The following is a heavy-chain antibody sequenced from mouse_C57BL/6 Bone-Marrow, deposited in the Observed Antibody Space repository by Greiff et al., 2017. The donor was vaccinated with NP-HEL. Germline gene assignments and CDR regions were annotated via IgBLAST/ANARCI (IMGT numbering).Heavy chain of an antibody. V-gene: IGHV1-61*01. Sequence: VQLQQPGAELVRPGSSVKLSCKASGYTFTSYWMDWVKQRPGQGLEWIGNIYPSDSETHYNQKFKDKATLTVDKSSSTAYMQLSSLTAEDSAVYYCARCMGSGRFAYWGQGTLVTVSA. CDR2: IYPSDSET. J-gene: IGHJ3*01. CDR3: ARCMGSGRFAY. CDR1: GYTFTSYW. D-gene: IGHD3-2*02.